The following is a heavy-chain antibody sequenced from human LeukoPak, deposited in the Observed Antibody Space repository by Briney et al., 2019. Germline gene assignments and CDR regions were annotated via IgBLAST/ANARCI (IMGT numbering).Heavy chain of an antibody. CDR2: IYTSVST. Sequence: SQTLSLTCTVSGGSISSGNYYWSWIRQPAGKELEWIVRIYTSVSTNYNPSLKSRITISVDTSKNQFSLKLTSVTAADTAVYYCARGTKQQLDTGFQNYYYYYMDVWGKGTTVTVSS. CDR1: GGSISSGNYY. D-gene: IGHD6-13*01. CDR3: ARGTKQQLDTGFQNYYYYYMDV. J-gene: IGHJ6*03. V-gene: IGHV4-61*02.